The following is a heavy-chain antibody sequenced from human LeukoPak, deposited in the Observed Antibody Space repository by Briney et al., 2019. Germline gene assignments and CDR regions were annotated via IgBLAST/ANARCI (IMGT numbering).Heavy chain of an antibody. CDR1: GGSISSYY. V-gene: IGHV4-59*01. D-gene: IGHD6-19*01. J-gene: IGHJ4*02. CDR3: ARAGSGWSFDY. Sequence: SETLSLTCTVSGGSISSYYWSWIRQPPGKRLEWIGYIHYSGNTNYNASLKSRVTISVDMSKNQFSLKLSSVTAADTAVYYCARAGSGWSFDYWGQGTLVTVSS. CDR2: IHYSGNT.